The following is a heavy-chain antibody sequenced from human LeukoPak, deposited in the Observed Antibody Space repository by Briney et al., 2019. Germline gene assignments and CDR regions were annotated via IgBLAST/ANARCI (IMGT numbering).Heavy chain of an antibody. CDR1: GFTFSSYG. V-gene: IGHV3-23*01. CDR2: ISGSGGST. J-gene: IGHJ4*02. D-gene: IGHD3-9*01. CDR3: AKVPYYDILTGTGDYFDY. Sequence: LPGGSLRLSCAASGFTFSSYGMSWVRQAPGKGLEWVSAISGSGGSTYYADSVKGRFTISRDNSKNTLYLQMNSLRAEDTAVYYCAKVPYYDILTGTGDYFDYWGQGTLVTVSS.